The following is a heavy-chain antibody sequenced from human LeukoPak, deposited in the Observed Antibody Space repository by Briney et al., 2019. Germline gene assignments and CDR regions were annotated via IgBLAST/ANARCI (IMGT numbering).Heavy chain of an antibody. CDR1: GFTFSRYW. J-gene: IGHJ4*02. D-gene: IGHD2-15*01. Sequence: GGSLRLSCAASGFTFSRYWMNWVRQAPGKGLEWVSSISSSSSYIYYADSVKGRFTISRDNAKNSLYLQMNSLRAEDTAVYYCARDKWDVVVVAATSGSDYWGQGTLVTVSS. V-gene: IGHV3-21*01. CDR2: ISSSSSYI. CDR3: ARDKWDVVVVAATSGSDY.